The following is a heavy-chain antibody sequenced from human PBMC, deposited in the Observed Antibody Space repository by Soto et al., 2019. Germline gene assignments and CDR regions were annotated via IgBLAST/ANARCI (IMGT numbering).Heavy chain of an antibody. Sequence: PSETLSLTCTVSGASIGSSYWSWIRQPPGKGLEWMGYIFYTGSTNYSPSLNGRVTIKIDTSKNQLSLNLRSETAADTAVYYYARGQKRITMVRGVIIFDPWGQGTLVTVSS. D-gene: IGHD3-10*01. J-gene: IGHJ5*02. CDR3: ARGQKRITMVRGVIIFDP. CDR2: IFYTGST. CDR1: GASIGSSY. V-gene: IGHV4-59*12.